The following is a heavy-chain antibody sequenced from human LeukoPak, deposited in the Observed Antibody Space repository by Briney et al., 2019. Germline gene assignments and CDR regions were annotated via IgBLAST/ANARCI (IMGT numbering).Heavy chain of an antibody. CDR1: GFTFSSYG. D-gene: IGHD1-7*01. CDR3: AKEWGYGITGTTSHFDY. Sequence: GGSLRLSCAASGFTFSSYGMHWVRQAPGKGLEWVAVISYDGSNKYYADSVKGRFTISRDNSKNTLYLQMNSLRAEDTAVYYCAKEWGYGITGTTSHFDYWGQGTLVTVSS. CDR2: ISYDGSNK. V-gene: IGHV3-30*18. J-gene: IGHJ4*02.